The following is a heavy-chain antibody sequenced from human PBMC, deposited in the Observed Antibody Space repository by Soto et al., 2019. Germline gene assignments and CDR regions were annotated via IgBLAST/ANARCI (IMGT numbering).Heavy chain of an antibody. CDR2: IYYSGTT. CDR3: ARTQRGRTAFTFGY. V-gene: IGHV4-61*01. CDR1: SDTVKISKDD. J-gene: IGHJ4*02. D-gene: IGHD3-16*01. Sequence: VCSDTVKISKDDGTLIQQPPGKGLEWIGYIYYSGTTNYNSYLKSRLSLSVDMSKNQFSLKLASVSAADTAVYFCARTQRGRTAFTFGYWGQGALGTRSS.